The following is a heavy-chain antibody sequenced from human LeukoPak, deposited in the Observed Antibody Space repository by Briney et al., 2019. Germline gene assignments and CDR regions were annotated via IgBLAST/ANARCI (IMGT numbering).Heavy chain of an antibody. CDR1: GGSFSGYY. V-gene: IGHV4-34*01. CDR3: ARPRDSYYFDY. CDR2: INHSGST. Sequence: PSETLSLTCAVYGGSFSGYYWSWIRQPPGKGLEWIGEINHSGSTNYNPSLKSRVTISVDTSKNQFSLKLSSVNAADTAVYYCARPRDSYYFDYWGQGTLVTVSS. J-gene: IGHJ4*02. D-gene: IGHD3/OR15-3a*01.